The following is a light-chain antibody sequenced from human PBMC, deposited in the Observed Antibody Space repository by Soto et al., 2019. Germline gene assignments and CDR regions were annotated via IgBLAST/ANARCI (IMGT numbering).Light chain of an antibody. J-gene: IGKJ1*01. CDR3: QQYNSYSQT. CDR2: DAS. V-gene: IGKV1-5*01. Sequence: DIPMTQSPSTLSASVGDRVTITCRASQSISSWLAWYQQKPGKAPKLLIYDASSLESGVPSRFSGSGSGTEFTLTISSLQPDDFATYYCQQYNSYSQTFGQGNKVEIK. CDR1: QSISSW.